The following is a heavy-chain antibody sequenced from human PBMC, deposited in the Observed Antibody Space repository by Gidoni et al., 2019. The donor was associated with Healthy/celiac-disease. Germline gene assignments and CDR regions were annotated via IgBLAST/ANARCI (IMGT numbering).Heavy chain of an antibody. D-gene: IGHD6-19*01. J-gene: IGHJ5*02. CDR3: ARDIRESEWLANWFDP. CDR1: GGSVSSGSYY. CDR2: IYYSGST. Sequence: QVQLQESGPGLVKPSETLSLTCTVSGGSVSSGSYYWSWIRQPPGKGLEWIGYIYYSGSTNYNPALKSRVTISVDTSKNQFSLKLSSVTAADTAVYYCARDIRESEWLANWFDPWGQGTLVTVSS. V-gene: IGHV4-61*01.